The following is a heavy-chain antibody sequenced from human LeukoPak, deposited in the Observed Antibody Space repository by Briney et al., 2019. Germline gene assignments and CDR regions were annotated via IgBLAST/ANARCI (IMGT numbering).Heavy chain of an antibody. J-gene: IGHJ3*02. D-gene: IGHD3-3*01. Sequence: ASVKVSCKASGGTFSSYAISWVRQAPGQGLEWMGGIIPIFGTANYAQRFQGRVTITADESTSTAYMELSSLRSEDTAVYYCARDFDFWSGYHDAFDIWGQGTMVTVSS. CDR2: IIPIFGTA. CDR1: GGTFSSYA. CDR3: ARDFDFWSGYHDAFDI. V-gene: IGHV1-69*13.